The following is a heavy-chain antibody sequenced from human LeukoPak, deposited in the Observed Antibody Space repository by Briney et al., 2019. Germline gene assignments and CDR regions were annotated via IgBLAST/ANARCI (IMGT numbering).Heavy chain of an antibody. D-gene: IGHD4-17*01. CDR2: INTGNGNT. V-gene: IGHV1-3*04. Sequence: GASVKVSCKASGYTFTSYAMHWVRQAPGQRLEWMGWINTGNGNTKYSQKFQGRVTITRDTSASTAYMELSSLRSEDTAVYYCARDRRKMTTVDLGYNWFDPWGQGTLVTVSS. J-gene: IGHJ5*02. CDR1: GYTFTSYA. CDR3: ARDRRKMTTVDLGYNWFDP.